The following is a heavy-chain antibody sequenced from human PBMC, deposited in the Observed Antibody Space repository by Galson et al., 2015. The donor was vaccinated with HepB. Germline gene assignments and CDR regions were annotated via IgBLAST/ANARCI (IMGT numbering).Heavy chain of an antibody. CDR3: AKFFRRWELPYWYFYL. V-gene: IGHV3-23*01. CDR1: GFILSNYA. CDR2: ISRSGDTT. J-gene: IGHJ2*01. Sequence: SLRLSCAASGFILSNYAMTWARQAPGKGLEWVSTISRSGDTTYYADSVKGRFTISRDNVKNTLYLQMNSLSAEDRAVYYCAKFFRRWELPYWYFYLGGRGILVTVSS. D-gene: IGHD1-26*01.